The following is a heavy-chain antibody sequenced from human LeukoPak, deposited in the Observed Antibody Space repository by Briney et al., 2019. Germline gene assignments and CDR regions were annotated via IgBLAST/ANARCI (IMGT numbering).Heavy chain of an antibody. J-gene: IGHJ5*02. V-gene: IGHV4-38-2*02. D-gene: IGHD3-3*01. CDR1: GYSISSGYY. CDR3: ARDHSRDFWSGYYGEEGWFDP. CDR2: IYHSGST. Sequence: SETLSLTCTVSGYSISSGYYWGWIRQPPGKGLEWIGSIYHSGSTYYNPSLKSRVTISLDTSKNQFSLKLSSVTAADTAVYYCARDHSRDFWSGYYGEEGWFDPWGQGTLVTVSS.